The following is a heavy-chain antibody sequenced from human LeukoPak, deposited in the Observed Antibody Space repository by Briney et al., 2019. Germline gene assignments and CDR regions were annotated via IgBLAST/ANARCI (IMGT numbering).Heavy chain of an antibody. CDR2: IFYTGST. CDR1: GASISGHY. J-gene: IGHJ4*02. D-gene: IGHD3-10*02. CDR3: ARMFGERLQSDC. V-gene: IGHV4-59*11. Sequence: SETLSLTCTVSGASISGHYWSCIRQPPGKGLEWIGYIFYTGSTNYNPSLKSRVTISVDTSKNEFSLNLNSVTAADTAVYYCARMFGERLQSDCWGQGTLVTVSS.